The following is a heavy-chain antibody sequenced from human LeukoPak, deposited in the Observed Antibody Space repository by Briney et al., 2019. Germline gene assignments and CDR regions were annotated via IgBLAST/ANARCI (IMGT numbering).Heavy chain of an antibody. CDR3: ARDGEGDDGWDY. CDR2: ISYIGDT. CDR1: GVSVRRHY. D-gene: IGHD3-10*01. V-gene: IGHV4-59*02. Sequence: SETLSLTCTVSGVSVRRHYWIWIRQPPGKGLEWIGHISYIGDTNYNTSLKSRVTISLDTSKNQFSLRLSSVSAADTAVYYCARDGEGDDGWDYWGHGTLVTVSS. J-gene: IGHJ4*01.